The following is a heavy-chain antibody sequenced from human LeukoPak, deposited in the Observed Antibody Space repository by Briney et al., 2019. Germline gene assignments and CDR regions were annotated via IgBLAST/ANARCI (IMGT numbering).Heavy chain of an antibody. CDR2: INPKSGGT. CDR1: GYTFTGYY. CDR3: AISTSPYVIEVWTNGPLDY. J-gene: IGHJ4*02. V-gene: IGHV1-2*06. Sequence: WASVTVSCKASGYTFTGYYMHWVRQAPGQGLEWMGRINPKSGGTNYAQEFQGRVTMTRDTSINTAYMELSRVRSDDTAVYYCAISTSPYVIEVWTNGPLDYWGQGTLVTVSS. D-gene: IGHD3-22*01.